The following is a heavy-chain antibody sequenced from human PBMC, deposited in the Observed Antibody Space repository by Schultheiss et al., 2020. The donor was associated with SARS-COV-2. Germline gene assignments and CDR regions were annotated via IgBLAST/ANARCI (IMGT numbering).Heavy chain of an antibody. CDR1: GFTFSDYY. CDR3: ARSDGGNSFAFHY. D-gene: IGHD4-23*01. Sequence: GGSLRLSCAASGFTFSDYYMSWIRQAPGKGLEWVSYISSSGSTIYYADSVKGRFTISRDNSKNTLYLQMNSLRAEDTAVYYCARSDGGNSFAFHYWGQGTRVKVCS. J-gene: IGHJ4*02. CDR2: ISSSGSTI. V-gene: IGHV3-11*01.